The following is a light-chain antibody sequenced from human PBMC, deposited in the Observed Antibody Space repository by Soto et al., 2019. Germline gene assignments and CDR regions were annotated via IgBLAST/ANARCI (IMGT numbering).Light chain of an antibody. Sequence: AIRMTQSPSSFSASTGDRVTITCRASQGFSSYLAWYQQKPGKAPKLLIYAASTLQSGVPSRFSGSGSGTDFTLTISCLQSEDFATYYCQQYYSYPLTFGQGTKVDIK. CDR1: QGFSSY. CDR3: QQYYSYPLT. J-gene: IGKJ1*01. V-gene: IGKV1-8*01. CDR2: AAS.